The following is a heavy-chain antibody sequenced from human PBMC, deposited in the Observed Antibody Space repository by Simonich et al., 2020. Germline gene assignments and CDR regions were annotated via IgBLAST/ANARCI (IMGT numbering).Heavy chain of an antibody. V-gene: IGHV3-7*01. CDR2: IKQDGSEK. CDR1: GFTFSSYW. Sequence: EVQLVESGGGLVQPGGSLRLSCAASGFTFSSYWMSWVRQAPGKGLEWVANIKQDGSEKYYVDSMKGRFTSARDNSKNSLYLQMNSLRAEDTAVYYCARDGLGTAYYYYMDVWGKGTTVTVSS. J-gene: IGHJ6*03. CDR3: ARDGLGTAYYYYMDV. D-gene: IGHD7-27*01.